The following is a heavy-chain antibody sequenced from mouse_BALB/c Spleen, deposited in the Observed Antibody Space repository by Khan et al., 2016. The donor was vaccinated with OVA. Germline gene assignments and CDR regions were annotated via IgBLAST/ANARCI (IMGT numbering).Heavy chain of an antibody. D-gene: IGHD1-1*01. CDR1: GISITSGNYR. J-gene: IGHJ1*01. CDR2: IYYSGTV. CDR3: ARDYGSLYWYFDG. V-gene: IGHV3-5*02. Sequence: EVQLQESGPGLVKPSQTVSLTCTVTGISITSGNYRWSWIRQFPGNKLEWIGNIYYSGTVTYNPSLTSRTTITRDTSKNQFFLEMNSLTAEDTATDYCARDYGSLYWYFDGWGAGTTVTVAS.